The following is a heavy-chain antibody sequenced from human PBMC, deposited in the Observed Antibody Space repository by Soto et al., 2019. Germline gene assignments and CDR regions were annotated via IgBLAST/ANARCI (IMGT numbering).Heavy chain of an antibody. D-gene: IGHD3-16*01. J-gene: IGHJ4*02. CDR2: IVMDGSQQ. Sequence: QVQLVESGGGVVQPGWSLRLSCAASGFTFSNHGMHWVRQAPGKGLEWVAVIVMDGSQQHYADSLKGRFTISRDKSKNTLYVQMKSLRAEDTGVYYCAGDDEYDDNGFDYWGQGTLVSVSS. V-gene: IGHV3-33*05. CDR3: AGDDEYDDNGFDY. CDR1: GFTFSNHG.